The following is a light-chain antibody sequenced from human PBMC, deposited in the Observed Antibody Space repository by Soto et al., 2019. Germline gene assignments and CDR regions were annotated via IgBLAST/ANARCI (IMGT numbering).Light chain of an antibody. CDR2: DAS. V-gene: IGKV1-5*01. CDR1: QSIDNW. J-gene: IGKJ2*01. CDR3: QHYNGYPYT. Sequence: DIQMTQSPSPLSASIGDRVTINCRASQSIDNWLAWYQQKPGKAPQLLIYDASRVKTGVPSRFTASGSGTEFTLTINTLQADDSATYFCQHYNGYPYTFGPGTKVDI.